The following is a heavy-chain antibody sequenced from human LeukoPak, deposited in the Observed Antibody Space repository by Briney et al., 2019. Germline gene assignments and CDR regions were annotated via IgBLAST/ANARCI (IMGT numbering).Heavy chain of an antibody. CDR3: ARDLYYDFWSGYPQGELFDY. CDR1: GFTFSDYY. V-gene: IGHV3-11*01. CDR2: ISSSGSTI. D-gene: IGHD3-3*01. Sequence: NPGGSLRLSCAASGFTFSDYYMSWIRQAPGKGLEWVSYISSSGSTIYYADSVKGRFTISRDNAKNSLYLQMNSLRAEDTAVYYCARDLYYDFWSGYPQGELFDYWGQGTLVTVSS. J-gene: IGHJ4*02.